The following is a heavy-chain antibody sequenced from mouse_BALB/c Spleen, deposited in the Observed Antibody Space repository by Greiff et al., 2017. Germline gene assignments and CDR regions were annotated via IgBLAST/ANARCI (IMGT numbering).Heavy chain of an antibody. CDR3: ARSPTVRAYFDV. V-gene: IGHV5-17*02. Sequence: EVKLMESGGGLVQPGGSRKLSCAASGFTFSSFGMHWVRQAPEKGLEWVAYISSGSSTIYYADTVKGRFTISSDNPKNTLFLQMTSLRSEDTAMYYCARSPTVRAYFDVWGAGTTVTVSS. J-gene: IGHJ1*01. D-gene: IGHD1-1*01. CDR2: ISSGSSTI. CDR1: GFTFSSFG.